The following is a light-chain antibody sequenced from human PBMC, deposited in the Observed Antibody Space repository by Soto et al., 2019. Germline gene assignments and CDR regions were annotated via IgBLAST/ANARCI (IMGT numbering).Light chain of an antibody. V-gene: IGLV2-8*01. J-gene: IGLJ3*02. CDR1: SSDVGTYNY. Sequence: QSVLTQPPSASGSPGQSVTISCTGSSSDVGTYNYVSWYQQHPGKPPKLMIYEVSERPSGVPDRFSGSKSGNTASLTVSGLQAEDEADYFCSSYADNLVFGGGTKLTVL. CDR2: EVS. CDR3: SSYADNLV.